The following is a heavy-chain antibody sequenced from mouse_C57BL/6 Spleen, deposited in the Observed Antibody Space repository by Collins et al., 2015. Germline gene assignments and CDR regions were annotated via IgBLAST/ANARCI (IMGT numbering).Heavy chain of an antibody. CDR1: GFNIKDTY. CDR2: IDPANGNT. D-gene: IGHD1-1*01. Sequence: EVQLQQSGAELVXPGASVKLSCTASGFNIKDTYMHWVKQRPEQGLEWIGRIDPANGNTKYDPKFQGKATITADTSSNTAYLQLSSLTSEDTAVYYCARYYGSSYFPWFAYWGQGTLVTVSA. V-gene: IGHV14-3*02. CDR3: ARYYGSSYFPWFAY. J-gene: IGHJ3*01.